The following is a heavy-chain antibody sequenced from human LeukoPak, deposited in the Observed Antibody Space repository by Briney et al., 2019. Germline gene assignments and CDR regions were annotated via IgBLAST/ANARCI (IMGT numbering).Heavy chain of an antibody. J-gene: IGHJ4*02. CDR2: ISYDGSNK. CDR1: GFTFGSYG. V-gene: IGHV3-30*02. D-gene: IGHD6-13*01. CDR3: AKDPRRYSRTGGYFDY. Sequence: GGSLRLSCAASGFTFGSYGMHWVRQAPGKGLEWVSFISYDGSNKYYADSVKGRFTISRDNSKNTLYLQMISLRTEDTAVYYCAKDPRRYSRTGGYFDYWGQGTLVTVSS.